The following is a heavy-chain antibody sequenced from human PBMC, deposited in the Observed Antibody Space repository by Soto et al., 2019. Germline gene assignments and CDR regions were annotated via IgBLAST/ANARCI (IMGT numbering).Heavy chain of an antibody. Sequence: QVQLQESGPGLVKPSQTLSLTCTVSGGSISSGSYYWSWIRQRPGKGLEWIGYIYYTGSTYYNPSLQSRVTISVDTSKNQFSLKLSSLTAADTAVYYCARGLYSSSPPFDYWGQGTLVTVSS. V-gene: IGHV4-31*03. CDR2: IYYTGST. D-gene: IGHD6-13*01. CDR3: ARGLYSSSPPFDY. CDR1: GGSISSGSYY. J-gene: IGHJ4*02.